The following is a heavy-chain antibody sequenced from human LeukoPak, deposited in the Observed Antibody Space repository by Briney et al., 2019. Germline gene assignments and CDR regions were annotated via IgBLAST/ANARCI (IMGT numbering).Heavy chain of an antibody. CDR2: ISGSGGST. D-gene: IGHD5-12*01. V-gene: IGHV3-23*01. Sequence: PGGSLRLSCAASGFTFSSYAMSWVRQAPGKGLEWVSAISGSGGSTYYADFVKGRFTISRDNSKNTLYLQMNSLRAEDTAVYYCAKLLEEMATTPIGYWGQGTLVTVSS. CDR1: GFTFSSYA. J-gene: IGHJ4*02. CDR3: AKLLEEMATTPIGY.